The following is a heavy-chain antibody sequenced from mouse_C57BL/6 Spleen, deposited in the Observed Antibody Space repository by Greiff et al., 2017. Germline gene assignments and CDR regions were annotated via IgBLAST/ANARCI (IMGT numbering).Heavy chain of an antibody. J-gene: IGHJ3*01. CDR2: ISSGGDYI. CDR3: TREGSYDYDDAGFAY. Sequence: EVQVVESGEGLVKPGGSLKLSCAASGFTFSSYAMSWVRQTPEKRLEWVAYISSGGDYIYYADTVKGRFTSSRDNARNTLYLQMSSLKSEDTAMYYCTREGSYDYDDAGFAYWGQGTLVTVSA. D-gene: IGHD2-4*01. V-gene: IGHV5-9-1*02. CDR1: GFTFSSYA.